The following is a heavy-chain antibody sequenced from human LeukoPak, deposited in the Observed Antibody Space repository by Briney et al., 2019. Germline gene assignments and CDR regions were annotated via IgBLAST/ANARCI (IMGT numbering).Heavy chain of an antibody. V-gene: IGHV4-34*01. CDR3: ARGSGLGTVTTLRD. Sequence: PSETLSLTCAVYGGSFSGYYWSWIRQPPGKGLEWIGEINHSGSTNYNPSLKSRVTISVDTSKNQFSLKLSSVTAADTAVYYCARGSGLGTVTTLRDWGQGTLVTVSS. D-gene: IGHD4-17*01. CDR2: INHSGST. J-gene: IGHJ4*02. CDR1: GGSFSGYY.